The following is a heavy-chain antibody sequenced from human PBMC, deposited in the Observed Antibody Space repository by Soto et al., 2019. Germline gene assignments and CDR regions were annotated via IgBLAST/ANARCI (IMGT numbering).Heavy chain of an antibody. CDR1: GYSFTSYW. D-gene: IGHD2-2*03. J-gene: IGHJ6*02. V-gene: IGHV5-51*01. CDR2: IYPGDSDT. CDR3: ARFLDSPFYGMDV. Sequence: PGESLKISCEGSGYSFTSYWIGWVRQMPGKGLEWMGIIYPGDSDTRYSPSFQGQVTISADKSISTAYLQWSSLKASDTAMYYCARFLDSPFYGMDVWGQGTTVTVSS.